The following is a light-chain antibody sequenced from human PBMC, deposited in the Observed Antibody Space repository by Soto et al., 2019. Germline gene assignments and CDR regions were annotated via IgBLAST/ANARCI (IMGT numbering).Light chain of an antibody. CDR3: QQYNAYSLT. J-gene: IGKJ4*01. CDR2: KAS. V-gene: IGKV1-5*03. Sequence: DLQMTQSPSTLSASVGDRVTITCRASQSVSSSLAWYQQKPGKAPNLLIYKASTLESGVPSRFSGSGSGTEFTLTISSLQPDDFATYYCQQYNAYSLTFGGGTKVEI. CDR1: QSVSSS.